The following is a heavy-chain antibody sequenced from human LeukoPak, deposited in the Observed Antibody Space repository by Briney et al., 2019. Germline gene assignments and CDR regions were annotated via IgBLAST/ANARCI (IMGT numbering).Heavy chain of an antibody. CDR1: GYTFTGYY. J-gene: IGHJ4*02. Sequence: ASVKVSCKASGYTFTGYYMHWVRQAPGQGLEWMGWISAYNGNTNYAQKLQGRVTMTTDTSTSTAYMELRSLRSDDTAVYYCARDGTGYSYGSDYWGQGTLVTVSS. CDR2: ISAYNGNT. D-gene: IGHD5-18*01. CDR3: ARDGTGYSYGSDY. V-gene: IGHV1-18*04.